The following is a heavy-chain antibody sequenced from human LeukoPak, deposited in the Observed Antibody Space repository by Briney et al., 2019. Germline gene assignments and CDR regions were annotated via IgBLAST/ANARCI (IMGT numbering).Heavy chain of an antibody. D-gene: IGHD3-10*01. V-gene: IGHV4-34*01. CDR3: ARGYGSGSYYDYYYYGMDV. J-gene: IGHJ6*02. CDR2: INHSEST. CDR1: GGSFSGYY. Sequence: SETLSLTCAVYGGSFSGYYWTWIRRPPGKGLEWIGEINHSESTNYNPSFKSRVTISVDTSKNQFSLKLSSVTAADTAVYYCARGYGSGSYYDYYYYGMDVWGQGTTVTVSS.